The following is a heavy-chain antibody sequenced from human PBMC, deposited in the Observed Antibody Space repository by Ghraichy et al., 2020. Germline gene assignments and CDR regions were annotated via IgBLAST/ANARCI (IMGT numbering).Heavy chain of an antibody. CDR1: GFTFSSYA. Sequence: GGSLRLSCAASGFTFSSYAMSWVRQAPGKGLEWVSAISGSGGSTYYADSVKGRFTISRDNSKNTLYLQMNSLRAEDTAVYYCAKDLGGLKRGSSGSYYGYWGQGTLVTVSS. CDR3: AKDLGGLKRGSSGSYYGY. V-gene: IGHV3-23*01. CDR2: ISGSGGST. D-gene: IGHD3-10*01. J-gene: IGHJ4*02.